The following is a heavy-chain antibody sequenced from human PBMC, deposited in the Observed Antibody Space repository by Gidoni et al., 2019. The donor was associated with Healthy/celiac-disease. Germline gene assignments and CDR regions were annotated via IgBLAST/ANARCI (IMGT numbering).Heavy chain of an antibody. CDR3: ARDLQITIFGVVTNYMDV. J-gene: IGHJ6*03. V-gene: IGHV1-2*02. D-gene: IGHD3-3*01. CDR2: INPNSGCT. CDR1: GYTFTGYY. Sequence: QVQLVQSGAEVKKPGASVTVSCKASGYTFTGYYMHWVRQAPGQGLEWMGWINPNSGCTNYAQKFQCRVTMTRDTSISTAYMELSRLRSDDTAVYYCARDLQITIFGVVTNYMDVWGKGTTVTVSS.